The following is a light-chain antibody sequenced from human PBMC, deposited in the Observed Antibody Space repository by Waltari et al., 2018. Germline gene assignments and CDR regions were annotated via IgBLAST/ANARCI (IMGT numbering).Light chain of an antibody. Sequence: AIQMTQSPPSLSASVGDTVTITCRASQDLANHLAWDQQKPGKAPKLLVYGTSILQTMVPSRFSGSGSGTTFALTISSLQPADSATYYCLQDRTGLTFGGGTKVEI. J-gene: IGKJ4*01. CDR2: GTS. CDR3: LQDRTGLT. V-gene: IGKV1-6*02. CDR1: QDLANH.